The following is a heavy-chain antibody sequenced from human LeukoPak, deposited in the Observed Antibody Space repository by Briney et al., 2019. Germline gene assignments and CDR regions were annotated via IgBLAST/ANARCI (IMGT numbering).Heavy chain of an antibody. V-gene: IGHV4-59*01. Sequence: SETLSLTCTVSDDSISDYYRGWIRQPPGKGLEWIGYFYNSGRSTYNPSLKSRVTISADTSKNHFSLKLNSVTTADTVVYYCTRGAGWLIDYWGQGILVTVSS. CDR1: DDSISDYY. D-gene: IGHD3-16*01. J-gene: IGHJ4*02. CDR2: FYNSGRS. CDR3: TRGAGWLIDY.